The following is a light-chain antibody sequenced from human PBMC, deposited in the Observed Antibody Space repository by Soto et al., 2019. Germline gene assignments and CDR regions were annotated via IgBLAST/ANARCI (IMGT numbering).Light chain of an antibody. J-gene: IGKJ1*01. CDR1: QSVSSY. CDR2: DAS. V-gene: IGKV3-11*01. CDR3: QQANIFPRM. Sequence: EIVLTQSPATLSLSPGERATLSCRASQSVSSYLAWYQQKPGQAPRLLIYDASNRATGIPARFSGSGSGTDFTLTISSLEPEDFATYYCQQANIFPRMFAQGTKVDIK.